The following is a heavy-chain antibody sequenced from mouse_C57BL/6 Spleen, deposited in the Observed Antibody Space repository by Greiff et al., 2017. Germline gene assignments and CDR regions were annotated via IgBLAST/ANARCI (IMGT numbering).Heavy chain of an antibody. J-gene: IGHJ1*03. CDR3: ARVREWYFDV. CDR2: INYDGSST. CDR1: GFTFSDYY. V-gene: IGHV5-16*01. Sequence: EVQLVESEGGLVQPGSSMKLSCTASGFTFSDYYMAWVRQVPEKGLEWVANINYDGSSTYYLDSLKSRFIISRDNAKNILYLQMSSLKSEDTATYYCARVREWYFDVWGTGTTVTVSS. D-gene: IGHD3-2*02.